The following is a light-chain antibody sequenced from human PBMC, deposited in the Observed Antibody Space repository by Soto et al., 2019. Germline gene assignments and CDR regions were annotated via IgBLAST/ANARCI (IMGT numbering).Light chain of an antibody. CDR2: DVS. J-gene: IGLJ2*01. CDR1: SSDVGGYNY. V-gene: IGLV2-14*01. Sequence: QSALTQPASVSGSPGQSITISCTGTSSDVGGYNYVSWYQQHPGKAPKLMIYDVSNRPSGVSNRFSGSKSGNTASLTISGLQAEDEAADYCSSYTTSSPHVVFGGGTKLTVL. CDR3: SSYTTSSPHVV.